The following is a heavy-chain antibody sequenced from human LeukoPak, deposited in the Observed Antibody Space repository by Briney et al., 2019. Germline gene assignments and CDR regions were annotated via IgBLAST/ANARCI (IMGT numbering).Heavy chain of an antibody. CDR1: GGSFSGYY. J-gene: IGHJ6*02. D-gene: IGHD3-10*01. V-gene: IGHV4-34*01. Sequence: SETLSLTCAVYGGSFSGYYWSWIRQPPGKGLEWIGEINHSGSTNYNPSLKSRVTISVDTSKNQFSLKLSSVTAADTAVYYCARGQPSYYGSGSYSHGNGMDVWGQGTTVTVSS. CDR3: ARGQPSYYGSGSYSHGNGMDV. CDR2: INHSGST.